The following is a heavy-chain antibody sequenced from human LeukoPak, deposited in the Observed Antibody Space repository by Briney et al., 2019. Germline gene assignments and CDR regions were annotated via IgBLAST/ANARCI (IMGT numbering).Heavy chain of an antibody. V-gene: IGHV4-59*01. CDR1: GGSISNYY. Sequence: PSETLSLTCSVSGGSISNYYWSWIRQPPGKGLERIGNVYYSGTTYYNSSLKSRVTMSVDTSKNQFSLKLTSVTAADTAVYYCARGAIVTATLMFVSWGPGTLVTVSS. CDR3: ARGAIVTATLMFVS. CDR2: VYYSGTT. D-gene: IGHD2-15*01. J-gene: IGHJ4*02.